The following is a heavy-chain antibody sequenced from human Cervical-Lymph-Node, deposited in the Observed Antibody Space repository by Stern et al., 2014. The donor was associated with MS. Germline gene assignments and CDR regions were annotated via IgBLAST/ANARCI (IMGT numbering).Heavy chain of an antibody. CDR1: GFTFSRFW. J-gene: IGHJ6*02. CDR2: INSDGSTT. CDR3: ARGNYYGMDV. Sequence: VQLVESGGGLVQPGGSLRLSCAASGFTFSRFWMHWVRQAPGKGLVWVSRINSDGSTTSYADSVKGRFAISRDNAKTTLYLQINSLRAEDTAVYYCARGNYYGMDVWGQGTTVTVSS. D-gene: IGHD3-10*01. V-gene: IGHV3-74*02.